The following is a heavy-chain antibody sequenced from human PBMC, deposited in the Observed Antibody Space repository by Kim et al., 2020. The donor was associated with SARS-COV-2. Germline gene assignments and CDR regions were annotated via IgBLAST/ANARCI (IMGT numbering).Heavy chain of an antibody. CDR2: INPNSGGT. CDR1: GYTFTGYY. D-gene: IGHD6-13*01. J-gene: IGHJ6*02. V-gene: IGHV1-2*04. Sequence: ASVKVSCKASGYTFTGYYMHWVRQAPGQGLEWMGWINPNSGGTNYAQKFQGWVTMTRDTSISTAYMELSRLRSDDTAVYYCARGSEQLVSRLWGYYGMDVWGQGTTVTVSS. CDR3: ARGSEQLVSRLWGYYGMDV.